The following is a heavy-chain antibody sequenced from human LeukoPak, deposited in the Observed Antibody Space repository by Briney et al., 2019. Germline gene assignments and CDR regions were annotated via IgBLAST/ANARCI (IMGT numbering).Heavy chain of an antibody. CDR2: INHSGST. CDR3: ARTRVRGVIRNWFGP. CDR1: GGSFSGYY. V-gene: IGHV4-34*01. Sequence: SETLSLTCAVYGGSFSGYYWSWIRQPPGKGLEWIGEINHSGSTNYNPSLKSRVTISVDTSKNQFSLKLSSVTAADTAVYYCARTRVRGVIRNWFGPWGQGTLVTVSS. J-gene: IGHJ5*02. D-gene: IGHD3-10*01.